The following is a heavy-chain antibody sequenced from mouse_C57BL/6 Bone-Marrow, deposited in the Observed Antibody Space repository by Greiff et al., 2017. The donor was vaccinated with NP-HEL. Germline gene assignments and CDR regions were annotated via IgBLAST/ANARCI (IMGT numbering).Heavy chain of an antibody. CDR2: INYDGSST. CDR3: AREGGLRRRTYAMDY. V-gene: IGHV5-16*01. Sequence: EVMLVESEGGLVQPGSSMQLSCTASGFTFSDYYMAWVRQVPEKGLEWVANINYDGSSTYYLDSLKSRFIISRDNAKNILYLQMSSLKSEDTATYYCAREGGLRRRTYAMDYGGQGTSVTVSS. J-gene: IGHJ4*01. CDR1: GFTFSDYY. D-gene: IGHD2-4*01.